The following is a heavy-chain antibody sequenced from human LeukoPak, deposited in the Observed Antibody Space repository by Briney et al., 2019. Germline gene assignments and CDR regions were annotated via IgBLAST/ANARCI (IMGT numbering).Heavy chain of an antibody. CDR3: ARHVNWGYFDY. D-gene: IGHD7-27*01. CDR1: GSRFTSYW. Sequence: GESLQISCQGSGSRFTSYWIGWVRQMPGKGLEWMGIIYPGDSDTRYSPSFQGQVTISADKSISTAYLQWSSLKASDTAMYYCARHVNWGYFDYWGQGTLVTVSS. CDR2: IYPGDSDT. J-gene: IGHJ4*02. V-gene: IGHV5-51*01.